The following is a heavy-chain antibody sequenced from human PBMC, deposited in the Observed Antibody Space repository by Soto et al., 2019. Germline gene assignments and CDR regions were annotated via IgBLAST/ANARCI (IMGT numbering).Heavy chain of an antibody. CDR2: VDPRDSYT. J-gene: IGHJ6*02. D-gene: IGHD3-10*01. CDR3: VYGSGQPPYYYYGMDV. CDR1: GYSFTTFW. Sequence: GESLKISCKGSGYSFTTFWITWVRQMPGKGLEWMGTVDPRDSYTNYSPSFQGHVTISADKSISTAYLQWSSLKASDTAIYYCVYGSGQPPYYYYGMDVWGQGTTVTVSS. V-gene: IGHV5-10-1*01.